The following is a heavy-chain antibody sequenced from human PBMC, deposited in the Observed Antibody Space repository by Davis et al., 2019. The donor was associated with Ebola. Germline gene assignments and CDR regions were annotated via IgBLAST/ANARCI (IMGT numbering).Heavy chain of an antibody. CDR2: IYHSGST. CDR1: GGSISSSNW. J-gene: IGHJ4*02. CDR3: ARAGTTYLFDY. V-gene: IGHV4-4*02. Sequence: MPSETLSLTCAVSGGSISSSNWWSWVRQPPGKGLEWIGEIYHSGSTNYNPSLKSRVTISVDTSKNQFSLKLSSVTAADTAVYYCARAGTTYLFDYWGQGTLVTVSS. D-gene: IGHD1-1*01.